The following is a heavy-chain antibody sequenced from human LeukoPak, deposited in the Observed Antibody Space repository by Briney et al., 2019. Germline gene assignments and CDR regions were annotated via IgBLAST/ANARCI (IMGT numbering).Heavy chain of an antibody. CDR3: AKAPYFYDGSGQFDY. Sequence: GGSLRLPCAASGFTFSNYAMTWVRQAPGKGLEWVSGTTGSGGSTSYADSVKGRFTISRDNSKNTLYVQMNSLRAEDTAVYYCAKAPYFYDGSGQFDYWGQGTLVTVSS. CDR2: TTGSGGST. J-gene: IGHJ4*02. CDR1: GFTFSNYA. V-gene: IGHV3-23*01. D-gene: IGHD3-22*01.